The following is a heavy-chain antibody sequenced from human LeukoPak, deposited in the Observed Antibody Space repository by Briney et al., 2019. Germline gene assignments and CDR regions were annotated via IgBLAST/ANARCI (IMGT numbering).Heavy chain of an antibody. J-gene: IGHJ4*02. CDR2: NSGSGAST. D-gene: IGHD5-18*01. V-gene: IGHV3-23*01. CDR3: AKGGSAMVNNYFDY. Sequence: QPGGSLRLSCAASGLTFSSYAMSWVRQAPGKGLEWVSTNSGSGASTYYADSVKGRFTISRGSSKNTLYLQMNSLRAEDTAVYYCAKGGSAMVNNYFDYWGQGTLVTVSS. CDR1: GLTFSSYA.